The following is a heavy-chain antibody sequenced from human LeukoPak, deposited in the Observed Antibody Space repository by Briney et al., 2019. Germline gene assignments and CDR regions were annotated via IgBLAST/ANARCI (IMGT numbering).Heavy chain of an antibody. Sequence: SETLSLTCTVSGYSISSGYYWGWIRQPPGNGLEWIGSIYHSGSTNYNPSLKSRVTISVDKSKNQFSLKLSSVTAADTAVYYCARGKMARGAFDIWGQGTMVTVSS. J-gene: IGHJ3*02. CDR2: IYHSGST. V-gene: IGHV4-38-2*02. CDR1: GYSISSGYY. D-gene: IGHD2-8*01. CDR3: ARGKMARGAFDI.